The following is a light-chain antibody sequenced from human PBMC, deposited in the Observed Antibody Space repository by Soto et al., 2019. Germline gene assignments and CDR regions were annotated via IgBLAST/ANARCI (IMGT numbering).Light chain of an antibody. J-gene: IGKJ1*01. V-gene: IGKV3-20*01. CDR3: QQEGSSRT. CDR1: QSVSSSY. CDR2: GAS. Sequence: EIVLTQSPGTLSLSPGERATLSCRTSQSVSSSYLAWYQQKPRQAPRLLIYGASSRATGIPDRLSGSGSGTYFTLTISRLEPEDFAVYYCQQEGSSRTFGQGTKVEIK.